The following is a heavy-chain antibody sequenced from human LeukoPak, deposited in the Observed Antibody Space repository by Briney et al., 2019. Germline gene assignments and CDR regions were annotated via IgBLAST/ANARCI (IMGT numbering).Heavy chain of an antibody. V-gene: IGHV3-30*18. CDR3: GKGGSISGLYSSY. Sequence: GRSLRLSCAASGLTFSSYGMRWVRQAPGKGLEWVAVISYDGSNKYYADSVKGRFTISRDNSKNTVYLQMNSLKAEETAVYCCGKGGSISGLYSSYWGKGTLVTVSS. J-gene: IGHJ4*02. D-gene: IGHD6-19*01. CDR1: GLTFSSYG. CDR2: ISYDGSNK.